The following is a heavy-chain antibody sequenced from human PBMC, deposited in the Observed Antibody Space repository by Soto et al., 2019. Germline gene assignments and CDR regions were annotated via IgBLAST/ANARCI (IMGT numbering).Heavy chain of an antibody. V-gene: IGHV4-59*08. J-gene: IGHJ6*03. Sequence: QVQLQESGPGLVKPSETLSLTCTVSGASISSYYWSWIRQPPGKGLEWIGYIYYSGSTNYNPSLKSRVTISVDTSKNQFSLKLSSVTAADTAVYYCATRAADYDFWSGYYSYDYYMDVWGKGTTVTVSS. CDR2: IYYSGST. CDR1: GASISSYY. D-gene: IGHD3-3*01. CDR3: ATRAADYDFWSGYYSYDYYMDV.